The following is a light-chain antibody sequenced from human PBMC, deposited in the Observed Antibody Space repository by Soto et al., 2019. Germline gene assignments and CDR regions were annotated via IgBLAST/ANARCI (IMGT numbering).Light chain of an antibody. V-gene: IGKV3D-20*01. CDR3: QHYFSSSIT. CDR2: DVS. J-gene: IGKJ5*01. Sequence: EIVMTQSPATLSFSPGERATLSCGASQSVGSSHLAWYQQKPGLAPRLLIYDVSIRATGIPDRFSGSGSGSDFTPTISRLEPEDFAVYYCQHYFSSSITFGQGTRLEIK. CDR1: QSVGSSH.